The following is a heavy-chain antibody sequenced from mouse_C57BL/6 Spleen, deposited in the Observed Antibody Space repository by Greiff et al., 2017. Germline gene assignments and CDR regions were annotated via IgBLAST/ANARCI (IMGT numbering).Heavy chain of an antibody. CDR2: ISDGGSYT. Sequence: EVQLVESGGGLVKPGGSLKLSCAASGFTFSSYAMSWVRQTPEKRLEWVATISDGGSYTYYPDNVKGRFTISRDNAKNNLYLQMSHLKSEDTAMYYCARSDYDPFLDYGAQGTTLPGSS. CDR1: GFTFSSYA. V-gene: IGHV5-4*01. D-gene: IGHD2-4*01. J-gene: IGHJ2*01. CDR3: ARSDYDPFLDY.